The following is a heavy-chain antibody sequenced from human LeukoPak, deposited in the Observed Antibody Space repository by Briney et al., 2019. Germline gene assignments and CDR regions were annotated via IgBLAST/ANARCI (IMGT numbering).Heavy chain of an antibody. V-gene: IGHV3-48*02. CDR2: INSGSSTI. Sequence: SGGSLRLSCAASGFTFSDYSMNWVRQAPGKGLEWVSYINSGSSTIYYVDSVEGRFTISRDNAKNPLYLQMNSLGDEDTAVYHCARTRSKVGTPTFDYWGQGILVTVSS. CDR3: ARTRSKVGTPTFDY. J-gene: IGHJ4*02. D-gene: IGHD4-23*01. CDR1: GFTFSDYS.